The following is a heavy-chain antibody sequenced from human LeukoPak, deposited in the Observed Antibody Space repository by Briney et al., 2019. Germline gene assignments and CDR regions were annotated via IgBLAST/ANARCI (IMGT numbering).Heavy chain of an antibody. V-gene: IGHV1-69*13. Sequence: SVTVSCKASGYTFTSYGISWVRQAPGQGLEWMGGIIPIFGTANYAQKFQGRVTITADESTSTAYMELSSLRSEDTAVYYCAAVVPAVMGYFDYWGQGTLVTVSS. CDR3: AAVVPAVMGYFDY. CDR2: IIPIFGTA. D-gene: IGHD2-2*01. J-gene: IGHJ4*02. CDR1: GYTFTSYG.